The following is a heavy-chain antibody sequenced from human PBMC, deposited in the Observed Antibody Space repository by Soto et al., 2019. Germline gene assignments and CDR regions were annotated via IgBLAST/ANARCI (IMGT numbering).Heavy chain of an antibody. D-gene: IGHD3-3*01. Sequence: SETLSLTCTVSGGSISSSSYYWGWIRQPPGKGLEWIGSIYYSGSTYYNPSLKSRVTISVDTSKNQFSLKLSSVTAADTAVYYCARRDSRITIFGVVILGENDYWGQGTLVTVSS. V-gene: IGHV4-39*01. CDR2: IYYSGST. CDR1: GGSISSSSYY. CDR3: ARRDSRITIFGVVILGENDY. J-gene: IGHJ4*02.